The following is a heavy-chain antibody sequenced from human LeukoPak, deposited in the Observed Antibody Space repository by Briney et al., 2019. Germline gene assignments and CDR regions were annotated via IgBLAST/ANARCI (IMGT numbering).Heavy chain of an antibody. J-gene: IGHJ3*02. Sequence: ASVKVSCKASGYTFTSYYMHWVRQAPGQGLDWIGWINPNSGGTNYAQKFQGRVTMTRDTSISTAYMELSRLRSDDTAVYYCARDYYDNSGFGAFDIWGQGTMVTVSS. CDR1: GYTFTSYY. V-gene: IGHV1-2*02. CDR3: ARDYYDNSGFGAFDI. CDR2: INPNSGGT. D-gene: IGHD3-22*01.